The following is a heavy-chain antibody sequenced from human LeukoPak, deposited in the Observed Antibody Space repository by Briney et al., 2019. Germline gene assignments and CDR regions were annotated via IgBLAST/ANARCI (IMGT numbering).Heavy chain of an antibody. V-gene: IGHV3-48*03. J-gene: IGHJ4*02. CDR1: GFTFSTYE. D-gene: IGHD6-6*01. CDR2: ISSSGSTI. Sequence: GGSLRLSFAASGFTFSTYEMNWVRQAPGKGLEWVSYISSSGSTIYYADSVKGRFTISRDNAKNSLYLQMNSLRAEDTAVYYCARSRVAALQASDYWGQGTLLTVSS. CDR3: ARSRVAALQASDY.